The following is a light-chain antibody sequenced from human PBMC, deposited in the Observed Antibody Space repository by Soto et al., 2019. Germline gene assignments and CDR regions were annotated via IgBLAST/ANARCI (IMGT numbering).Light chain of an antibody. CDR1: SGYSNYK. CDR3: GTDHGSGSNFVWV. J-gene: IGLJ3*02. V-gene: IGLV9-49*01. CDR2: VGTGGILG. Sequence: QPVLTQPPSASASLGASVTLTCTLSSGYSNYKVDWYQQRPGKGPRFVMRVGTGGILGSKGDGIPDRFSVLGSGLDRFLTIKNIQEEDESEYHCGTDHGSGSNFVWVFGGGTKLTVL.